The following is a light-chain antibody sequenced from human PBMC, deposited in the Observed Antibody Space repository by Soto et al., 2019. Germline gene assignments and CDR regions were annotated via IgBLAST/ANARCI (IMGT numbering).Light chain of an antibody. CDR3: QSYDTSLSGGSV. CDR1: SSNIGAGFD. J-gene: IGLJ1*01. V-gene: IGLV1-40*01. CDR2: GNN. Sequence: QSALTQSPSVSGAPGQRVSISCTGTSSNIGAGFDVHWYQQLPATAPKLLIYGNNNRPSGVPDRFPGSKSGTSASLAITGLQAEDEADYYCQSYDTSLSGGSVFGTGTKLTVL.